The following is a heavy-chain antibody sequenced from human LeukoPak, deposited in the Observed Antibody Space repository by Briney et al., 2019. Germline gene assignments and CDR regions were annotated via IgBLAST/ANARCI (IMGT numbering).Heavy chain of an antibody. Sequence: GGSLRLSCAASGFTFSSYAMSWVRQAPGKGLEWVSAISGSAGRTYYADSVKGRFTISRDNSKNTLFLQMNSLRAEDTAVYYCANTSGGSYYIPDIDYWGQGTLVTVSS. CDR2: ISGSAGRT. D-gene: IGHD1-26*01. CDR1: GFTFSSYA. CDR3: ANTSGGSYYIPDIDY. J-gene: IGHJ4*02. V-gene: IGHV3-23*01.